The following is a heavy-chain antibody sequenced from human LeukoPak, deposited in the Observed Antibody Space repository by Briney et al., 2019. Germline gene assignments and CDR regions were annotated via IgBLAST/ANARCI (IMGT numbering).Heavy chain of an antibody. D-gene: IGHD6-6*01. Sequence: SETLSLTCTVSGGSISSYYWSWIRQPPGKGLEWIGYIYYSGSTNYNPSLKSRVTISVDTSKNQFSLKLGSVTAADTAVYYCARGWSIAARPSYYYGMDVWGQGTTVTVSS. CDR1: GGSISSYY. CDR2: IYYSGST. J-gene: IGHJ6*02. CDR3: ARGWSIAARPSYYYGMDV. V-gene: IGHV4-59*01.